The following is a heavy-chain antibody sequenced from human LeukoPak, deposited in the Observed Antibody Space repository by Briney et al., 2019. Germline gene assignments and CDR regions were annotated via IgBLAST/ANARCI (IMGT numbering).Heavy chain of an antibody. CDR3: ARGRFPRAARDYYYYMDV. V-gene: IGHV1-8*01. CDR2: MNPNSGNT. J-gene: IGHJ6*03. CDR1: GYTFTSYD. D-gene: IGHD2-15*01. Sequence: APVKVSCKASGYTFTSYDINWVRQATGQGLEWMGWMNPNSGNTGYAQKFQGRVTMTRNTSISTAYMELSSLRSEDTAVYYCARGRFPRAARDYYYYMDVWGKGTTVTVSS.